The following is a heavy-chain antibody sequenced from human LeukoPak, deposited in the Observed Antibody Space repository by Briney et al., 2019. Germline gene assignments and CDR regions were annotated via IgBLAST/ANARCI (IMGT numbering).Heavy chain of an antibody. V-gene: IGHV3-30*03. D-gene: IGHD3-22*01. Sequence: PGGSLRLSCAASGFTFSTYSMNWVRQAPGKGLEWVAVISYDGSNKYYADSVKGRFTISRDNSKNTLYLQMNSLRAEDTAVYYCARANNYYDSSGYPWYFDYWGQGTLVTVSS. CDR1: GFTFSTYS. CDR3: ARANNYYDSSGYPWYFDY. CDR2: ISYDGSNK. J-gene: IGHJ4*02.